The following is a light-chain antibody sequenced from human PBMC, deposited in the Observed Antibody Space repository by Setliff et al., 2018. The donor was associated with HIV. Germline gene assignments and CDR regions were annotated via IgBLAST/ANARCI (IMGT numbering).Light chain of an antibody. V-gene: IGLV6-57*01. Sequence: NFMLAQPLSVSGSPGQTVTISCTRSSGSIAGNYVQWYLQRPGGSPTMLIYEDKKRPSGVPDRFSGSIDFSSNSASLSISGLKTEDEADYYCQSYGTNDVIFGGGTKVT. CDR3: QSYGTNDVI. CDR2: EDK. CDR1: SGSIAGNY. J-gene: IGLJ2*01.